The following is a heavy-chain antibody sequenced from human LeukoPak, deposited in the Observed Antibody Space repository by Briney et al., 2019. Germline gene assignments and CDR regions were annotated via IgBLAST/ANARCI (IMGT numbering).Heavy chain of an antibody. V-gene: IGHV4-39*01. J-gene: IGHJ3*02. CDR1: GGSISSSSYY. CDR2: IYYSGST. Sequence: PSETLSLTCTVSGGSISSSSYYWGWIRQPPGKGLEWIGSIYYSGSTYYNPSLKSRVTISVDTSKNQFSLKLGSVTAADTAVYYCATLLYGDYDARDAFDIWGQGTMVTVSS. D-gene: IGHD4-17*01. CDR3: ATLLYGDYDARDAFDI.